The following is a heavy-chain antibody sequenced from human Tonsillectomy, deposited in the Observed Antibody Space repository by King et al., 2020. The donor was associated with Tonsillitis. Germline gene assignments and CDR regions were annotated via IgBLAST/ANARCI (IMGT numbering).Heavy chain of an antibody. CDR1: GGSISNNNYY. D-gene: IGHD2-21*01. V-gene: IGHV4-39*07. CDR3: AGGSRWGLVDY. J-gene: IGHJ4*02. CDR2: IYYTGST. Sequence: LQLQESGPGLVKPSETLSLTCTVSGGSISNNNYYWGWIRQPPGTGLEWIGSIYYTGSTFYNPSLKSRVTISVATSKHQFSVRLSSVTAADTAVYYCAGGSRWGLVDYWGQGALVTVSS.